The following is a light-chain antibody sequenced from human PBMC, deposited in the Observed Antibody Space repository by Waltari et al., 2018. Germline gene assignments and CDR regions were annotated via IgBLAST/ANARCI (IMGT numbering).Light chain of an antibody. CDR2: AAS. CDR3: QQYGDSLPVT. Sequence: DIVLTQSPDTLSLSPGETATLSCRASESVTNDYLAWYLQKPGQAPRLLFYAASTRATGTPDRFTGSGSGTSFTLTIDRLEPEDFALYFCQQYGDSLPVTFGGGTRVEIK. V-gene: IGKV3-20*01. J-gene: IGKJ4*01. CDR1: ESVTNDY.